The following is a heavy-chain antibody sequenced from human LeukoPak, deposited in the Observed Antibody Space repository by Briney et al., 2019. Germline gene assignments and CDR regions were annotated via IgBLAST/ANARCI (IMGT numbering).Heavy chain of an antibody. CDR2: VYPGDSDT. Sequence: GESLRISCKGSGYTFTSYWISWVGKMPGKGLEWMGIVYPGDSDTRYSPSFQGQVTISADNSITTAYLQWSSLKASDTAMYYCARSAAARRGLYFDYWGQGTLVTISS. CDR3: ARSAAARRGLYFDY. CDR1: GYTFTSYW. D-gene: IGHD6-6*01. V-gene: IGHV5-51*01. J-gene: IGHJ4*02.